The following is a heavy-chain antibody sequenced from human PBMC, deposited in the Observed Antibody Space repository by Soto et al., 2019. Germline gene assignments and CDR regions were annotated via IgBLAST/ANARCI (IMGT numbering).Heavy chain of an antibody. CDR2: IYYSGST. J-gene: IGHJ4*02. CDR1: GGSIRSSTYY. D-gene: IGHD6-13*01. CDR3: ARHEGGAAADRPLDY. Sequence: QLQLQESGPGLVKPSETLSLTCTVSGGSIRSSTYYWGWIRQPPGKGLEWIGSIYYSGSTHYNPSLKSRVNMSVDTSTNQFSLKLNSVTAADTAVYYCARHEGGAAADRPLDYWGQGTLVTVSS. V-gene: IGHV4-39*01.